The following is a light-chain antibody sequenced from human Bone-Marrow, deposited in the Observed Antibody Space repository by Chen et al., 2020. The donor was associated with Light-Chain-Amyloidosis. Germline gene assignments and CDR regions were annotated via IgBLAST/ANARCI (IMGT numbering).Light chain of an antibody. CDR2: DVN. V-gene: IGLV2-14*03. CDR3: SSYTSSRTLI. CDR1: SSDVGGYNY. Sequence: QSALTQPASVSGSPGPSITISCTGTSSDVGGYNYVSWYQHDPGRAPTLIIFDVNRRPLGISNRFSGSKSGNTASLTISGLQAEDETDYYCSSYTSSRTLIFGGGTKLTVL. J-gene: IGLJ2*01.